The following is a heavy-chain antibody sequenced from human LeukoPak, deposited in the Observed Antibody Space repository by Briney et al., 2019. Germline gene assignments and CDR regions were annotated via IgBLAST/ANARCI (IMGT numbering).Heavy chain of an antibody. V-gene: IGHV1-46*01. J-gene: IGHJ4*02. Sequence: ASVKVSCKASGYTFTSYYMHWVRQTPGQGLEWMGIINPSGGSTSYAQKFQGRVTMTRDMSTSTVYMELSSLRSEDTAVYYCARDEWFGEFTLDYWGQGTLVTVSS. CDR3: ARDEWFGEFTLDY. CDR2: INPSGGST. CDR1: GYTFTSYY. D-gene: IGHD3-10*01.